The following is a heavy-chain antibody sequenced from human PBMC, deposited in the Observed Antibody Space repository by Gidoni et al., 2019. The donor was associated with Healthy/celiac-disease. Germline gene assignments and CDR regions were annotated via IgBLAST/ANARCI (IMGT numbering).Heavy chain of an antibody. V-gene: IGHV4-39*02. D-gene: IGHD2-2*01. CDR3: AREAVVPAAMIDY. CDR2: IYYSGST. J-gene: IGHJ4*02. CDR1: GGSLRSSSYY. Sequence: QLQLQDSGPGLVKPSETLSLPCTVSGGSLRSSSYYWGWFRQPPGKGLEWIGSIYYSGSTYYNPSLKSRVTISVDTSKNQFSLKLSSVTAADTAVYYCAREAVVPAAMIDYWGQGTLVTVSS.